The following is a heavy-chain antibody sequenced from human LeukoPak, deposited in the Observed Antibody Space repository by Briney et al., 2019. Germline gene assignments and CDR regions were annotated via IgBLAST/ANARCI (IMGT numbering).Heavy chain of an antibody. CDR3: AKGMARFGYGALLDY. CDR1: GFTFNNYG. D-gene: IGHD4/OR15-4a*01. CDR2: ISYDGPNK. V-gene: IGHV3-30*18. J-gene: IGHJ4*02. Sequence: GGSLRLSCAASGFTFNNYGMHWVRQAPGKGLEWVAVISYDGPNKYYADSVKGRFTISRDNSKNTQYLQMNSLRAEDTAVYYCAKGMARFGYGALLDYWGQGTLVSVSS.